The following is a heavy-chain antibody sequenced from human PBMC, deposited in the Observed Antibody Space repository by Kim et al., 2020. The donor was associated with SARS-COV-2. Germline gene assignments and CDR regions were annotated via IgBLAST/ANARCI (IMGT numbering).Heavy chain of an antibody. V-gene: IGHV4-31*02. J-gene: IGHJ4*02. Sequence: YNPSLKGRFTMSVDPSKNQFSLKLSSVTAADTAVYYCARGEGSYQSPFDYWGQGTLVTVSS. D-gene: IGHD2-15*01. CDR3: ARGEGSYQSPFDY.